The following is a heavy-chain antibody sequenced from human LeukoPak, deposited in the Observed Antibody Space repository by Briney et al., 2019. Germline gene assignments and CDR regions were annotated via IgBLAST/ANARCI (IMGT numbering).Heavy chain of an antibody. CDR1: GVTVSDAY. D-gene: IGHD3-22*01. V-gene: IGHV3-15*01. J-gene: IGHJ4*02. Sequence: GGSPRLSCAASGVTVSDAYMSWVRQAPGKGLEWIGRIKSDRDGGTADYATSLNGRFTISRDDSKNTLYLQMNSLKTEDTAVYYCTTITMILVHPDYWGQGTLVTVSS. CDR3: TTITMILVHPDY. CDR2: IKSDRDGGTA.